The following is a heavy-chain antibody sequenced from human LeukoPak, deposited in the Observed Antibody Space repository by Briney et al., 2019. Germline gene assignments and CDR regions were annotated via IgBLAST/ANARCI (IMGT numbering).Heavy chain of an antibody. D-gene: IGHD3-22*01. CDR2: IYYSGST. Sequence: SETPSLTCTVSGGSISSYYWSWVRQPPGKGLEWIGYIYYSGSTNYNPSLKSRVTISVDTSKNQFSLKLSSVTAADTAVYYCARQYYDSSGYYLWWFDPWGQGTLVTVSS. V-gene: IGHV4-59*01. J-gene: IGHJ5*02. CDR1: GGSISSYY. CDR3: ARQYYDSSGYYLWWFDP.